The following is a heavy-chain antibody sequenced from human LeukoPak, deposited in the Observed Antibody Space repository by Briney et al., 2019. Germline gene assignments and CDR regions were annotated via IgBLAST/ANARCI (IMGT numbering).Heavy chain of an antibody. CDR1: GGSISDYC. V-gene: IGHV4-59*01. CDR2: VSYSGST. CDR3: ARRQSSGWIFDY. J-gene: IGHJ4*02. Sequence: SETLSLTCTVSGGSISDYCWSWIRQPPGKGLEWIGCVSYSGSTNYNPSLESRVTMSVDTSKNQFSLKLNSVTAADTAVYYCARRQSSGWIFDYWGQGTLVTVSS. D-gene: IGHD6-19*01.